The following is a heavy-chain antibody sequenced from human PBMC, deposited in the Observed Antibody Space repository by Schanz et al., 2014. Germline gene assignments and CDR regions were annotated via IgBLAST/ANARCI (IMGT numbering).Heavy chain of an antibody. CDR3: AKDHPSSGWPAFDV. V-gene: IGHV3-23*01. CDR2: LSGDGGTT. J-gene: IGHJ4*02. D-gene: IGHD6-19*01. Sequence: EVQLLESGGGLVQPGESLRLSCAASGFSFSSYTMSWVRQAPGKGLQWVSSLSGDGGTTHYADSVKGRFTISRDNYKNTVNLQMNSLRADDSAIYYCAKDHPSSGWPAFDVWGQGTQVTVSS. CDR1: GFSFSSYT.